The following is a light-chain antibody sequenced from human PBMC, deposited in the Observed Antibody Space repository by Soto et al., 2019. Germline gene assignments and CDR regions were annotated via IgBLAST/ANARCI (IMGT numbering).Light chain of an antibody. CDR3: AAWDDSLHGVV. Sequence: QSALTQPPSASGTSGQRVTISCLGSSSNIGSNTVIWYQQFPGMAPKLLIYSNNQRPSGVPDRFSGSKSGTSASLAISGLQSEDEADYYCAAWDDSLHGVVFGGGTKLTVL. J-gene: IGLJ2*01. V-gene: IGLV1-44*01. CDR2: SNN. CDR1: SSNIGSNT.